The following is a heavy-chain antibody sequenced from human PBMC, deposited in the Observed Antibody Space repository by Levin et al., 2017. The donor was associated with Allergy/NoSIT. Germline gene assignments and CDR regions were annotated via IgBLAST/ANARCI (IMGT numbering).Heavy chain of an antibody. D-gene: IGHD3-10*01. CDR1: GYFISSGYY. Sequence: SQTLSLTCAVSGYFISSGYYWGWIRQSPGKGLEWIATISRSGRTYYNPSLKSRVTISLDTSKNQFSLRLTSLTAADAAVYYCARGVRGDYVGIDYWGQGTRVTVSS. CDR3: ARGVRGDYVGIDY. V-gene: IGHV4-38-2*01. J-gene: IGHJ4*02. CDR2: ISRSGRT.